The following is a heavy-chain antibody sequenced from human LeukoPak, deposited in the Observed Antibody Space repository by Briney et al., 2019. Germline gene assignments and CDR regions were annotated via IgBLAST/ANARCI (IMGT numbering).Heavy chain of an antibody. V-gene: IGHV5-10-1*01. CDR1: GYSFTSYW. CDR3: AINTWDLLGFDY. Sequence: PGGSLRLSCKGSGYSFTSYWINWVRQVPGKGLEWMGRIDPTDSYTNYSPSFEGHVTVSADKSIGTAYLQWTSLKASDTALYYCAINTWDLLGFDYWGQGTLVTVSS. CDR2: IDPTDSYT. J-gene: IGHJ4*02. D-gene: IGHD1-26*01.